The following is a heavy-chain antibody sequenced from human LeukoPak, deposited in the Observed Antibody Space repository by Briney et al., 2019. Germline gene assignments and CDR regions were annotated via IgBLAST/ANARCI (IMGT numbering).Heavy chain of an antibody. CDR2: INHSGYT. CDR3: ARMTTGHDY. CDR1: GVSFNYYY. V-gene: IGHV4-34*01. D-gene: IGHD4-17*01. Sequence: SETLSLTCAVSGVSFNYYYWSWVRQTPGKGLEWIGEINHSGYTNDSPSLKSRVTLSIDTSRKQFSLNLRSVTVADTGIYYCARMTTGHDYWGQGTLVTVSS. J-gene: IGHJ4*02.